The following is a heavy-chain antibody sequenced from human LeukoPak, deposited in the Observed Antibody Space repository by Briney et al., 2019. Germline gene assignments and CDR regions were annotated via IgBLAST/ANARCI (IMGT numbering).Heavy chain of an antibody. Sequence: SETLSLTCTVSGGSFTTHYWNWFRQPAGKGPEWIGRIYSGGSTNYKSSLKSRVIMSIDTSKRQLSLKLSSVTAADTAIYYCARDIGLDYSSSSFASDIWGPGTLVIVSS. CDR1: GGSFTTHY. J-gene: IGHJ3*02. CDR2: IYSGGST. V-gene: IGHV4-4*07. D-gene: IGHD6-6*01. CDR3: ARDIGLDYSSSSFASDI.